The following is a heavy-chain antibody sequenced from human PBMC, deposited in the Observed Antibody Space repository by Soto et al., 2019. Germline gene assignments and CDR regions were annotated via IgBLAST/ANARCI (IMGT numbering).Heavy chain of an antibody. Sequence: SVKVSCKASGGAFSSYAISWVRQARGQGLEWMGGIIPIFGTANYAQKFQGRVTITADESTSTAYMELSSLRSEDTAVYYCARDSVRGVIMDYCYGKDVWGQGTTVTVSS. CDR1: GGAFSSYA. CDR2: IIPIFGTA. D-gene: IGHD3-10*01. CDR3: ARDSVRGVIMDYCYGKDV. J-gene: IGHJ6*02. V-gene: IGHV1-69*13.